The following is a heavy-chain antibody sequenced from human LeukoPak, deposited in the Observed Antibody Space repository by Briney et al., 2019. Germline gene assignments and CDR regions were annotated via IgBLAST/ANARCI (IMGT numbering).Heavy chain of an antibody. Sequence: ASVKISCKVSGYTFTDYYMHWVQQAPGKGLEWMGLVDPEDGETIYAEKFQGRVTITADTSTDTAYMELSSLRSEDTAVYYCARDPGAWSGFDYWGQGTLVTVSS. D-gene: IGHD1-1*01. CDR1: GYTFTDYY. V-gene: IGHV1-69-2*01. CDR2: VDPEDGET. CDR3: ARDPGAWSGFDY. J-gene: IGHJ4*02.